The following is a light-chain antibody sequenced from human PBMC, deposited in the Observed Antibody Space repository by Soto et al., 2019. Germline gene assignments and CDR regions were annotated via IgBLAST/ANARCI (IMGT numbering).Light chain of an antibody. CDR1: SSDVGGYNY. CDR3: SSYAGSNNWV. CDR2: EVS. Sequence: QSALTQPPSASGSPGQSVTISCTVTSSDVGGYNYVSWYQQHQGKAPKLMIYEVSNRPSGVPDRFSGSKSGNTACLTVSGLQAEDEADYYCSSYAGSNNWVFGGGTKLTVL. V-gene: IGLV2-8*01. J-gene: IGLJ3*02.